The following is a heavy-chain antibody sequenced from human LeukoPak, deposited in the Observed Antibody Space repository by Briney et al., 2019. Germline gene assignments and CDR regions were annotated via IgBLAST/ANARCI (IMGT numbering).Heavy chain of an antibody. J-gene: IGHJ4*02. CDR1: DDSISDYY. V-gene: IGHV4-59*08. CDR3: ARTPGVWQFNQ. D-gene: IGHD6-13*01. CDR2: FHNSGTS. Sequence: SETLSLTCTVSDDSISDYYRGWIRQPPGKGLEWIGYFHNSGTSTYNPSLKSRVIISADTSKNLISLKLTSVTAADTAVYYCARTPGVWQFNQWGQGTLVTVSS.